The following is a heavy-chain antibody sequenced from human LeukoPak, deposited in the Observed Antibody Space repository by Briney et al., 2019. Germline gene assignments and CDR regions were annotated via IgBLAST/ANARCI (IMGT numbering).Heavy chain of an antibody. Sequence: PSETLSLTCTVSGGSISGYYWSWIRQPPGKGLEWLGYVSYSGTTNYNPSLKSRVTISLYTSKNQFSLKLSSVTAADTAVYYCARHGSDWCFDLWGRGTLVTVSS. CDR1: GGSISGYY. CDR2: VSYSGTT. J-gene: IGHJ2*01. V-gene: IGHV4-59*08. CDR3: ARHGSDWCFDL. D-gene: IGHD6-19*01.